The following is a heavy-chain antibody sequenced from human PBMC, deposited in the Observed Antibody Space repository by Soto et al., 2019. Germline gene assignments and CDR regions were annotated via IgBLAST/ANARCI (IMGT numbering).Heavy chain of an antibody. CDR1: GYTFTGYY. CDR3: ARFPVAARGYYFDY. J-gene: IGHJ4*02. Sequence: ASVKVSCKASGYTFTGYYMHWVRQAPGQRLEWMGWINAGNGNTKYSQKFQGRVTITRDTSASTAYMELSSLRSEDTAVYYCARFPVAARGYYFDYWGQGTLVTVSS. V-gene: IGHV1-3*01. CDR2: INAGNGNT. D-gene: IGHD6-13*01.